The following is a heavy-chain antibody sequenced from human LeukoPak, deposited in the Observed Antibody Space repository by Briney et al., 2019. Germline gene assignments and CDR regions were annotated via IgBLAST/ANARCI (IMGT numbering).Heavy chain of an antibody. V-gene: IGHV3-30*18. J-gene: IGHJ3*02. CDR1: GFTFSSYG. CDR2: ISYDGSNK. CDR3: AKSRDAFDI. Sequence: SGGSLRLSCAASGFTFSSYGMHWVRQAPGKGLEWVAVISYDGSNKYYADSVKGRFTISRDNSKNTLYLQMNSLRAEDTAVYYCAKSRDAFDIWGQGTMVTVSS.